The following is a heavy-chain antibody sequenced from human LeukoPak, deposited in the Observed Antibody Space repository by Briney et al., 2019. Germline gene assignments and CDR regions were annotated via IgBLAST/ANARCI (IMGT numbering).Heavy chain of an antibody. CDR3: ARDPTTVTIGYFDY. J-gene: IGHJ4*02. CDR1: GYTFTSYG. CDR2: ISAYNGNT. V-gene: IGHV1-18*01. D-gene: IGHD4-17*01. Sequence: GASVKVSCKASGYTFTSYGISWVRQAPGQGLEWMGWISAYNGNTNYAQKLQGRVTMTTDTSTSTAYMELRSLRSDDTAVYYCARDPTTVTIGYFDYWGQGTLVTVSS.